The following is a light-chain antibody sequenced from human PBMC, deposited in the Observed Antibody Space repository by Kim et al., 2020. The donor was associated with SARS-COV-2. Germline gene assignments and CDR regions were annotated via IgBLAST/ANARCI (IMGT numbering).Light chain of an antibody. V-gene: IGKV1-8*01. CDR2: AAS. CDR1: QGISSY. Sequence: STGDRVTITCRASQGISSYLAWYQQKPGKAPKRLIYAASTLQSGVPSRFSGSGSGTDFTLTISCLQSEDFATYYCQQYYSYPPVTFGPGTKVDIK. CDR3: QQYYSYPPVT. J-gene: IGKJ3*01.